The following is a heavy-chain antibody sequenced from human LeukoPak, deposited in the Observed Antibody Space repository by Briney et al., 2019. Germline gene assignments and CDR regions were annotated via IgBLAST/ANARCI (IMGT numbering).Heavy chain of an antibody. CDR1: GYSISSGYY. CDR2: GYHIGST. V-gene: IGHV4-38-2*02. CDR3: ARHLLWFGESPYYYYGMDV. D-gene: IGHD3-10*01. J-gene: IGHJ6*02. Sequence: SETLSLTCTVSGYSISSGYYWGWIRQPPGKGLEWIGNGYHIGSTYFNPSLRSRVTILIDIFKNQFSLKLSSVTAADTAVYYCARHLLWFGESPYYYYGMDVWGQGTTVTVSS.